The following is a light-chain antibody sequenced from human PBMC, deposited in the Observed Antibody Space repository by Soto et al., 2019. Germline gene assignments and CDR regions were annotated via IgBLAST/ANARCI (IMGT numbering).Light chain of an antibody. V-gene: IGKV3-15*01. J-gene: IGKJ5*01. CDR2: GAS. CDR3: QQYYSTLIT. Sequence: EIVMTQSPDTLSVSPGERATLSCRASQSVSSDVAWYQQTPGQATRLRIYGASTRDTVIPDRVSGSGSGTDVTLTISSLQAEDVAVYYCQQYYSTLITFGQGTRLEIK. CDR1: QSVSSD.